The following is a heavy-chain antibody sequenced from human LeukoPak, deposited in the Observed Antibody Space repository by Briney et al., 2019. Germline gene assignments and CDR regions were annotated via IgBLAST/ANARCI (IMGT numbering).Heavy chain of an antibody. D-gene: IGHD3-16*02. J-gene: IGHJ4*02. CDR1: GFTFSNYA. V-gene: IGHV3-23*01. CDR2: IDNSGGRT. Sequence: GGSLRLSCAASGFTFSNYAMSWVRQAPGRGLDWVSSIDNSGGRTFYADSVKGRFTFSRDYSRNTLYLQVNSLRVEDTAVYYCAKHLQKMSESADRFSPFDYWGQGTLVTVSS. CDR3: AKHLQKMSESADRFSPFDY.